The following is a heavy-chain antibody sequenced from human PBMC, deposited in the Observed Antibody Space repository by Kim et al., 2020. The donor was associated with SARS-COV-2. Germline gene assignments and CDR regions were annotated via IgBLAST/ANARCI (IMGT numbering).Heavy chain of an antibody. CDR2: VSSGSTTI. CDR1: GFTFSHYA. CDR3: ARDAGPAAGQRALDV. Sequence: GGSLRLSCSASGFTFSHYAFNWVRQPPGKGLEWVSYVSSGSTTIYYRDSVKGRFTISRDNAKNTVFLQLNRLRDEDMAVYYCARDAGPAAGQRALDVWGQGTTVTVSS. D-gene: IGHD2-2*01. V-gene: IGHV3-48*02. J-gene: IGHJ6*02.